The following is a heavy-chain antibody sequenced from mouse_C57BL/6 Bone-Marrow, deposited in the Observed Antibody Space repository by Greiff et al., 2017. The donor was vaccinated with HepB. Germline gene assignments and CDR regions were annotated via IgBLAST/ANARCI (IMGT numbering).Heavy chain of an antibody. D-gene: IGHD1-1*01. CDR2: ISSGGSYT. J-gene: IGHJ4*01. CDR1: GFTFSSYG. CDR3: ARCLPGSSLYYAMDY. V-gene: IGHV5-6*01. Sequence: EVKLMESGGDLVKPGGSLKLSCAASGFTFSSYGMSWVRQTPDKRLEWVATISSGGSYTYYPDSVKGRFTISRDNAKNTLYLQMSSLKSEDTAMYYCARCLPGSSLYYAMDYWGQGTSVTVSS.